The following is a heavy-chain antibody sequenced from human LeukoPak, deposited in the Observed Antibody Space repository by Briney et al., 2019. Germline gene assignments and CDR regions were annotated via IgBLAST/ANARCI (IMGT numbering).Heavy chain of an antibody. Sequence: SETLSLTCTVSGGSISSYYWSWIRQAAGKGLEWIGRIYTSGSTNYNPSLKSRVTMSVDTSKNQFSLKLSSVTAADTAVYYCARDQPEYYYGSGSYQDYWGQGTLVTVSS. D-gene: IGHD3-10*01. V-gene: IGHV4-4*07. CDR2: IYTSGST. CDR1: GGSISSYY. CDR3: ARDQPEYYYGSGSYQDY. J-gene: IGHJ4*02.